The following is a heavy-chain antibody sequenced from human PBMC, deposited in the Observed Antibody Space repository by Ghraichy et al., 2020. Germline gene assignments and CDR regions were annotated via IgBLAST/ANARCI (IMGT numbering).Heavy chain of an antibody. D-gene: IGHD6-13*01. CDR1: RGTFNSSA. Sequence: SVKVSCKTSRGTFNSSAISWVRQAPGQGLEWLGGIIPLLRTANIQQSLQDRLTITADASTNTAYMELTSLRSDDTALYYCAAGPVGVPAAGPPLGVFFEYWGQGSRVTV. V-gene: IGHV1-69*13. CDR3: AAGPVGVPAAGPPLGVFFEY. J-gene: IGHJ4*02. CDR2: IIPLLRTA.